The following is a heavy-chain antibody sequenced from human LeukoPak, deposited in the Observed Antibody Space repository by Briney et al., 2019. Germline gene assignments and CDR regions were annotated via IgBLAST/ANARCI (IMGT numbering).Heavy chain of an antibody. CDR1: GGSISSYY. CDR3: ARGSTTVTTHFDY. J-gene: IGHJ4*02. D-gene: IGHD4-17*01. Sequence: PSETLSLTCTVSGGSISSYYWSWIRQPPGKGLEWIGYIYYSGSTNYNPSLKSRVTISVDTSKNPFSLKLSSVTAADTAVYYCARGSTTVTTHFDYWGQGTLVTVSS. CDR2: IYYSGST. V-gene: IGHV4-59*01.